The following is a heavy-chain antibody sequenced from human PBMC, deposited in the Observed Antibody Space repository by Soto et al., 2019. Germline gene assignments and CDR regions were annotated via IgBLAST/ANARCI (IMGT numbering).Heavy chain of an antibody. CDR1: GFTFSSYA. D-gene: IGHD1-26*01. V-gene: IGHV3-23*01. CDR2: ISGSGGNT. CDR3: ARRGSGSYYDF. J-gene: IGHJ4*02. Sequence: EVQLLESGGGLVQPGGSLRLSCAASGFTFSSYAMRWVRQAPVKGLEWVSAISGSGGNTYYADSVKGRFTISRDNSMNTMYLQMNGLRADDTAVYYGARRGSGSYYDFWGQGTLVTVSS.